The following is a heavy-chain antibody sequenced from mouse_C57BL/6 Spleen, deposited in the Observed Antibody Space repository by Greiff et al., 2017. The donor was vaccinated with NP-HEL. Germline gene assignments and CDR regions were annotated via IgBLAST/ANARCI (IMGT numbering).Heavy chain of an antibody. CDR3: ALLWVDYFDY. CDR2: IHPNSGST. J-gene: IGHJ2*01. Sequence: VQLQQSGAELVKPGASVKLSCKASGYTFTSYWMHWVKQRPGQGLEWIGMIHPNSGSTNYNEKFKSKATLTVDKSSSTAYMQLSSLTSEDSAVYYCALLWVDYFDYWGQGTTLTVSS. V-gene: IGHV1-64*01. CDR1: GYTFTSYW. D-gene: IGHD1-1*02.